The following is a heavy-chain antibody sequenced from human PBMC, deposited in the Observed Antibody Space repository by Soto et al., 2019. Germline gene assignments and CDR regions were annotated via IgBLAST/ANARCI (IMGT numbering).Heavy chain of an antibody. CDR3: AKVRSFCSGVGCYVTSRYFDY. D-gene: IGHD2-15*01. V-gene: IGHV3-23*01. CDR1: GLTFSSYA. J-gene: IGHJ4*02. Sequence: GGSLRLSCAASGLTFSSYAMSWVRQAPGKGLEWVSAISGSGGSTYYADSVKGRFTISRDYSKNTLYLQMNSLRAEDTAVYYYAKVRSFCSGVGCYVTSRYFDYWGKGTLVPVSP. CDR2: ISGSGGST.